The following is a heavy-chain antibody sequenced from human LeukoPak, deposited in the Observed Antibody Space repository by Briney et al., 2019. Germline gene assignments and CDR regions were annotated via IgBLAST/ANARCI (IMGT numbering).Heavy chain of an antibody. V-gene: IGHV3-15*01. CDR3: AKAFDY. CDR1: GFTLSNAW. Sequence: GGSLRLSCAASGFTLSNAWMNWVRQAPGKGLEWVGLIKSKTNGETRDYAAPVKGRFTISRDDSDNTLYLQMNSLKNEDTAVYYCAKAFDYWGQGTLVTVSS. CDR2: IKSKTNGETR. J-gene: IGHJ4*02.